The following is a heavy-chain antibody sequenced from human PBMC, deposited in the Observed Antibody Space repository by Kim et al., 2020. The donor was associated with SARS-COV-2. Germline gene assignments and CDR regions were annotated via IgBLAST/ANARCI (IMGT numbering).Heavy chain of an antibody. Sequence: VKGRFTISRDNSKNSLYLQMNSLRTEDTALYYCAKEGLAITIFGVVPFDYWGQGTLVTVSS. D-gene: IGHD3-3*01. V-gene: IGHV3-43*01. J-gene: IGHJ4*02. CDR3: AKEGLAITIFGVVPFDY.